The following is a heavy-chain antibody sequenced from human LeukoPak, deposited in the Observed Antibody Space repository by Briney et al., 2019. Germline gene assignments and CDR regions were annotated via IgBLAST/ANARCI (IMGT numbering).Heavy chain of an antibody. CDR3: AGSDGFPFDY. Sequence: SETLSLTCTASGGSISSYYWSWIRQPPGKGLEWIGYIYYSGSTNYDPSLKSRVTISVDTSKNQFSLKLSSVTAADTAVYYWAGSDGFPFDYWGQGTLVTVSS. V-gene: IGHV4-59*01. CDR1: GGSISSYY. J-gene: IGHJ4*02. CDR2: IYYSGST. D-gene: IGHD5-24*01.